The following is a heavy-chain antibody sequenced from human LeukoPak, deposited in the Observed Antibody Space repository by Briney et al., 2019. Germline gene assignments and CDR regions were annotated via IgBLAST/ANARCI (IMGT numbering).Heavy chain of an antibody. V-gene: IGHV3-23*01. CDR1: GFTFSSHA. D-gene: IGHD3/OR15-3a*01. CDR3: ANSRTGYSTFDY. J-gene: IGHJ4*02. Sequence: GGSLRLSCAASGFTFSSHAMSWVRQAPGKGLEWVSAISGSGGSTYYADSVKGRFTISRDNSKNTLYLQMNSLRAEDTAVYYCANSRTGYSTFDYWGQGTLVTVSS. CDR2: ISGSGGST.